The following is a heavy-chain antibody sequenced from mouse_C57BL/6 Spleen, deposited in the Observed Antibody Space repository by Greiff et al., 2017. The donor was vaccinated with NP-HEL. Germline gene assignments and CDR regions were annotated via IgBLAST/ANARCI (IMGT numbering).Heavy chain of an antibody. V-gene: IGHV2-2*01. D-gene: IGHD1-1*01. J-gene: IGHJ4*01. CDR3: ARDYGSSYFYAMDY. CDR2: IWSGGST. CDR1: GFSLTSYG. Sequence: VQVVESGPGLVQPSQSLSITCTVSGFSLTSYGVHWVRQSPGKGLEWLGVIWSGGSTDYNAAFISRLSISKDNSKSQVFFKMNSLQADDTAIYYCARDYGSSYFYAMDYWGQGTSVTVSS.